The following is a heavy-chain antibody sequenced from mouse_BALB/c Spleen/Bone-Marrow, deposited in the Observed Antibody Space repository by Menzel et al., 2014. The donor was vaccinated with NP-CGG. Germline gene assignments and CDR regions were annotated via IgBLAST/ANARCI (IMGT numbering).Heavy chain of an antibody. D-gene: IGHD2-14*01. CDR3: ARHHRYAYYFDY. CDR2: IHPNSGNT. J-gene: IGHJ2*01. V-gene: IGHV1S130*01. CDR1: GYTFTNSW. Sequence: VQGVESGSVLVRPGASVKLSCKASGYTFTNSWIHWAKQRPGQGLEWIGEIHPNSGNTSYNEKFKGKVTLTADISSSTAYVDLSSLTSEDSAVYYCARHHRYAYYFDYWGQGTTLTVSS.